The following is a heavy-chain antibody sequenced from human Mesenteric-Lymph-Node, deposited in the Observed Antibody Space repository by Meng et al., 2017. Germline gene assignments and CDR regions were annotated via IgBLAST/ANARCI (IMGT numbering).Heavy chain of an antibody. D-gene: IGHD5-18*01. J-gene: IGHJ6*02. Sequence: GSLRLSCAVSGDSLTGYYWSWIRQSPAKGLEWIGYIYYTGKTDYNPSLTSRVTMSVDTSKNQFSLKLISVTTADTAVYYCARFRGYSYGHAIYYYYGMDVWGQGTTVTVSS. CDR3: ARFRGYSYGHAIYYYYGMDV. CDR1: GDSLTGYY. V-gene: IGHV4-59*01. CDR2: IYYTGKT.